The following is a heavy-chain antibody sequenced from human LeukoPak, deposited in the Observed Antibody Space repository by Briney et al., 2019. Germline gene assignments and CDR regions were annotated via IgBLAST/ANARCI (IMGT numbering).Heavy chain of an antibody. D-gene: IGHD6-13*01. J-gene: IGHJ4*01. Sequence: PGGSLRLSCAVSGFTFSSYWMNWVRQAPGKGLEWVASIRQDGNEKSYVDSVKGRFTISRDNTKDSLYLQIDSLRAEDTAMYFCARDGTAPGLYFDLWGQGTLVTVS. V-gene: IGHV3-7*01. CDR1: GFTFSSYW. CDR2: IRQDGNEK. CDR3: ARDGTAPGLYFDL.